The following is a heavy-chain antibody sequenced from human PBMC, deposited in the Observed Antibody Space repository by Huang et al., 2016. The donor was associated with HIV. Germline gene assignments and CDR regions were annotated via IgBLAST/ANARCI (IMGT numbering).Heavy chain of an antibody. CDR1: GYTFTTYH. CDR2: SNPSGAST. Sequence: QVQLVQSGAEVKKPGASVKISCKAYGYTFTTYHMHWVRQAPAQGLEWMGMSNPSGASTRYAQTFQGRVTMTSDTSTSTVDMELSSLTPEDTAVYYCARALLLFGLGSPLDFWGQGSLVTVSS. D-gene: IGHD3-10*01. J-gene: IGHJ4*02. CDR3: ARALLLFGLGSPLDF. V-gene: IGHV1-46*01.